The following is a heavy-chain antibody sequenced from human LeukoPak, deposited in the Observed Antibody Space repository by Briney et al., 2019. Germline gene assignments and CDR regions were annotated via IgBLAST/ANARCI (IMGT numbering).Heavy chain of an antibody. V-gene: IGHV4-39*07. CDR2: INHSGST. Sequence: SETLSLTCTVSGGSISSSSYYWTCIRQSPGKGLEWIGEINHSGSTNYNPSLKSRVTISIDTSKNQFSLKLSSVTAADTAVYYCARIAVAGHVDYWGQGTLVTVSS. CDR1: GGSISSSSYY. D-gene: IGHD6-19*01. CDR3: ARIAVAGHVDY. J-gene: IGHJ4*02.